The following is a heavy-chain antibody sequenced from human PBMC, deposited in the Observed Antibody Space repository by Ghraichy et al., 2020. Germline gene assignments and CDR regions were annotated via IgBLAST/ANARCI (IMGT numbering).Heavy chain of an antibody. CDR2: IHSSGGNT. CDR3: CRVWHDYDF. Sequence: LSLTCGTSGFAFSTYTMHWVRQAPGKGLQYVAAIHSSGGNTYYADSVLGRFTISRDNSRNTLFLQMDSLTTDDTAVYYCCRVWHDYDFWGQGTLVTVSS. J-gene: IGHJ4*02. V-gene: IGHV3-64*04. D-gene: IGHD3-16*01. CDR1: GFAFSTYT.